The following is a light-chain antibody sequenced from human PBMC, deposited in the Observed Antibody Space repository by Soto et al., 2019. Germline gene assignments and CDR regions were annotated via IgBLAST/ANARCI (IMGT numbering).Light chain of an antibody. V-gene: IGKV3-11*01. J-gene: IGKJ4*01. CDR1: QSVSNS. CDR2: DVS. CDR3: QQRTNWPLT. Sequence: EIVLTQSPATLSLSPGERATLSCWASQSVSNSLAWYQQRPGQSPRLLIYDVSTRATGIPARFGGSGSGTDFTLTISSXETEDFAVYYCQQRTNWPLTFGGGTKVDIK.